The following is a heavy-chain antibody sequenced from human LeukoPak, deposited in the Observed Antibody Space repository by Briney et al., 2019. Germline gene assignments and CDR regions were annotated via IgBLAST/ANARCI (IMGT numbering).Heavy chain of an antibody. CDR1: GYTFTSYD. CDR3: ARLYGGSWSMGGYYYYGMDV. J-gene: IGHJ6*02. Sequence: ASVKVSCKASGYTFTSYDINWVRRATGQGLEWMGWMNPNSGNTGYAQKFQGRVTMTRNTSISTAYMELSSLRSEDTAVYYCARLYGGSWSMGGYYYYGMDVWGQGTTVTVSS. V-gene: IGHV1-8*01. D-gene: IGHD6-13*01. CDR2: MNPNSGNT.